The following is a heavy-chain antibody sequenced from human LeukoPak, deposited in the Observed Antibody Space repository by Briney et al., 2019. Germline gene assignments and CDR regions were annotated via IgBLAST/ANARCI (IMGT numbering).Heavy chain of an antibody. CDR2: IYYSGST. CDR3: ARIYYGDYDGYYFDY. Sequence: PSETLSLTCTVSGGSISSYYWSWIRQPPGKGLEWIGYIYYSGSTNYNPSLKSRVTISVDTSKNQFSLKLSSVTAADTAVYYCARIYYGDYDGYYFDYWGRGTLVTVSS. CDR1: GGSISSYY. D-gene: IGHD4-17*01. V-gene: IGHV4-59*01. J-gene: IGHJ4*02.